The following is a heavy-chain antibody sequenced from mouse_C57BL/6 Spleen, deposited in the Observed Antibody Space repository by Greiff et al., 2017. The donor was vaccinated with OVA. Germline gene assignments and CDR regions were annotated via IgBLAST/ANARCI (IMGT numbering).Heavy chain of an antibody. CDR1: GYTFTDYE. CDR3: TREPDYHYAMDY. V-gene: IGHV1-15*01. CDR2: IDPETGGT. D-gene: IGHD2-4*01. Sequence: QVQLKESGAELVRPGASVTLSCKASGYTFTDYEMHWVKQTPVHGLEWIGAIDPETGGTAYNQKFKGKAILTADKSSSTAYMELRSLTSEDSAVYYCTREPDYHYAMDYWGQGTSVTVSS. J-gene: IGHJ4*01.